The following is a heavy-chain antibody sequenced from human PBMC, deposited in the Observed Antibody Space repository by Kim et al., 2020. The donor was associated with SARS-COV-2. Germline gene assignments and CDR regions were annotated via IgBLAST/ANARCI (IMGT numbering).Heavy chain of an antibody. CDR2: ISAYNGNT. Sequence: ASVKVSCKASGYTFTSYGISWVRQAPGQGLEWMGWISAYNGNTNYAQKLQGRVTMTTDTSTSTAYMELRSLRSDDTAVYYCAREGGWELQLGSNYYYYYGMDVWGQGTTVTVSS. D-gene: IGHD1-26*01. CDR1: GYTFTSYG. J-gene: IGHJ6*02. V-gene: IGHV1-18*01. CDR3: AREGGWELQLGSNYYYYYGMDV.